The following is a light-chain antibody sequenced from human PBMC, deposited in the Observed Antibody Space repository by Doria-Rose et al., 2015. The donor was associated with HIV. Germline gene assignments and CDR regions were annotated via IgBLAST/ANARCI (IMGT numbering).Light chain of an antibody. CDR1: QRVKSSY. CDR2: DAS. V-gene: IGKV3-20*01. Sequence: TQSPGTLSLSPGERATLSCRASQRVKSSYLAWYQQKPGQAPRLLIYDASTRATGIPDRFSGSGSGTDFTLTISRLEPEDVAVYYCQQYGTSRGTFGQGTRQEIK. CDR3: QQYGTSRGT. J-gene: IGKJ5*01.